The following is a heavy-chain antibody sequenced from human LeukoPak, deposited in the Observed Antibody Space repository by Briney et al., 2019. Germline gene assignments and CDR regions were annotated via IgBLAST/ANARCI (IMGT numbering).Heavy chain of an antibody. V-gene: IGHV3-33*01. Sequence: GGSLRLSCAASGFTFSSYGMHWVRQAPGKGLEWVAVIWYDGSNKYYADSVKGRFTISRDNSKNTLYLQMNSLRAEDTAVYYCARDQSYYYDSSGSQTGGAFDIWGQGTMVTVSS. CDR1: GFTFSSYG. CDR3: ARDQSYYYDSSGSQTGGAFDI. D-gene: IGHD3-22*01. J-gene: IGHJ3*02. CDR2: IWYDGSNK.